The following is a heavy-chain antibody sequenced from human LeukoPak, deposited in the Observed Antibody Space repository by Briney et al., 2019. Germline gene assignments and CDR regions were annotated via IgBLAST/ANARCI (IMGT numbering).Heavy chain of an antibody. CDR2: IYPGDSDI. V-gene: IGHV5-51*01. J-gene: IGHJ3*02. Sequence: RGESLKISCKGSGYSFTNYWIGWVRQMPGKGLEWMGIIYPGDSDIRYSPSFQGQVTISADKSISTAYLQCSSLKASDTAMYYCARGRGRQATDAFDIWGQGTMVTVSS. CDR1: GYSFTNYW. CDR3: ARGRGRQATDAFDI. D-gene: IGHD3-16*01.